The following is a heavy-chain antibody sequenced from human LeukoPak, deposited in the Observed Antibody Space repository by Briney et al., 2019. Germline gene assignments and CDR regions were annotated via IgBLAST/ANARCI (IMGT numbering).Heavy chain of an antibody. CDR2: ISPTGTTI. V-gene: IGHV3-48*03. J-gene: IGHJ3*02. Sequence: GGSLRLSCAASGFTFSTYEMNWVRQAPGKGLEWVSYISPTGTTIYYAQSVKGRFTISRDNSKNTLYLQMNSLRAEDTAVYYCAKDRVYYYDSSGNYAFDIWGQGTMVTVSS. CDR1: GFTFSTYE. CDR3: AKDRVYYYDSSGNYAFDI. D-gene: IGHD3-22*01.